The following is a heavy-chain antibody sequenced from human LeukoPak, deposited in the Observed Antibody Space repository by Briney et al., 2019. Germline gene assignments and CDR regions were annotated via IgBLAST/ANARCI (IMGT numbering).Heavy chain of an antibody. V-gene: IGHV3-23*01. CDR1: GSTFSSHA. J-gene: IGHJ3*02. CDR3: AKYSYDSSAYYYGAFDI. Sequence: GGSLRLSCAASGSTFSSHAMSWVRQAPGKGLEWVSIISGDGGITYYADSVKGRFTISRDNSKNTLYLQMNSLRAEDTAVYYCAKYSYDSSAYYYGAFDIWGQGTMVTVSS. CDR2: ISGDGGIT. D-gene: IGHD3-22*01.